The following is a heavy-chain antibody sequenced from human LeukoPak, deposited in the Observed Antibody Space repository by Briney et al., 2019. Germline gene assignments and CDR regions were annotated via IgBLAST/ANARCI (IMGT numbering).Heavy chain of an antibody. CDR1: GGSISSSSYY. V-gene: IGHV4-39*02. D-gene: IGHD3-9*01. CDR2: IYYSGST. J-gene: IGHJ4*02. Sequence: SETLSLTCTVSGGSISSSSYYWGWIRQPPGKGLEWIGSIYYSGSTYYNPSLKSRVTISVDTSKNQFSLKLSSVTAADTAVYYCARDFDDILTGYSSNDYWGQGTLVTVSS. CDR3: ARDFDDILTGYSSNDY.